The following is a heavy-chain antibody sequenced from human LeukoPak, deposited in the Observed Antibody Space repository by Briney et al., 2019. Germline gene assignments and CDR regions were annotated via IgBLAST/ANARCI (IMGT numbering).Heavy chain of an antibody. Sequence: PGGSLRLSCGAAGFIFSSYWMHWVRQAPGKGLVWVSRINSDGSSIIYADSVKGRFTISRDNSKNTLYLQMNSLRVEDTAVYYCARSRGVSGYDFAYWGQGTLVTVSS. V-gene: IGHV3-74*01. CDR3: ARSRGVSGYDFAY. D-gene: IGHD5-12*01. CDR1: GFIFSSYW. CDR2: INSDGSSI. J-gene: IGHJ4*02.